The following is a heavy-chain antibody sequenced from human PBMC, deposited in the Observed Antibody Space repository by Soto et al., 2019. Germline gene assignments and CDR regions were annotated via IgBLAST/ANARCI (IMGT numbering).Heavy chain of an antibody. CDR1: GFTFSSYA. CDR3: ARAHYGDYVDGYWYFDL. J-gene: IGHJ2*01. D-gene: IGHD4-17*01. CDR2: ISYDGSNK. Sequence: QVQLVESGGGVVQPGRSLRLSCAASGFTFSSYAMHWVRQAPGKGLEWVAVISYDGSNKYYADSVKGRFTISRDNSKNXXYLQMNSLRAEDTAVYYCARAHYGDYVDGYWYFDLWGRGTLVTVSS. V-gene: IGHV3-30-3*01.